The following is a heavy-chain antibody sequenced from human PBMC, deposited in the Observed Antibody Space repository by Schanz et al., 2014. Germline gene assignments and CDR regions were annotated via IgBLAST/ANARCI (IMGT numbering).Heavy chain of an antibody. V-gene: IGHV3-11*05. D-gene: IGHD3-10*01. CDR2: VSSSSSYT. CDR3: AKGSRSGSKVMDV. CDR1: GFTFSDYY. J-gene: IGHJ6*03. Sequence: QVQLVESGGGLVKPGGSLRLSCAASGFTFSDYYMSWIRQAPGKGLEWVSYVSSSSSYTHYADSVKGRFTISRDSAKNSLYLQMNSLRPEDTALYYCAKGSRSGSKVMDVWGKGTTVTVSS.